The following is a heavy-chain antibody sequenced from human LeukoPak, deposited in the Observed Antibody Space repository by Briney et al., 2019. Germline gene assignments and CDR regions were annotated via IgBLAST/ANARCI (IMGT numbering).Heavy chain of an antibody. Sequence: GGSLRLSCAASGFTFSSYSMNWVRQAPGKGLEWVSSISSSSSYIYYADSVKGPFTISRDNAKNSLYLQMNSLRAEDTAVYYCARDSSSGFDYWGQGTLVTVSS. CDR2: ISSSSSYI. CDR1: GFTFSSYS. J-gene: IGHJ4*02. V-gene: IGHV3-21*01. CDR3: ARDSSSGFDY. D-gene: IGHD6-6*01.